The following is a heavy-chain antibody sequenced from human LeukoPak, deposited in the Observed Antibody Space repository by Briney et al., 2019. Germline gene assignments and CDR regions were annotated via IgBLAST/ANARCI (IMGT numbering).Heavy chain of an antibody. D-gene: IGHD4-17*01. V-gene: IGHV3-64*01. CDR2: ISSHGGSI. Sequence: GGSLRLSFAASGFTFSTYYMHWVRQAPGKGLEYVSSISSHGGSIYYAKSVKGRFTISRDNSKNTLYLQMGSLSSEDMAVYYCAREINGDYGNWFDSWGQGTLVTVSS. CDR3: AREINGDYGNWFDS. CDR1: GFTFSTYY. J-gene: IGHJ5*01.